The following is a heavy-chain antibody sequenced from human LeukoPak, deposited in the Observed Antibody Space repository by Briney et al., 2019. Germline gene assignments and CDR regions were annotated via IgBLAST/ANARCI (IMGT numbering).Heavy chain of an antibody. V-gene: IGHV4-30-2*01. CDR3: ARGYDGLYYFDY. CDR2: IYHSGST. J-gene: IGHJ4*02. D-gene: IGHD3-16*01. Sequence: SETLSLTCAVSGGSISSGGYSWSWIRQPPGKGLEWIGYIYHSGSTYYNPSLKSRATISVDRSKNQFSLKLSSVTAADTAVYYCARGYDGLYYFDYWGQGTLVTVSS. CDR1: GGSISSGGYS.